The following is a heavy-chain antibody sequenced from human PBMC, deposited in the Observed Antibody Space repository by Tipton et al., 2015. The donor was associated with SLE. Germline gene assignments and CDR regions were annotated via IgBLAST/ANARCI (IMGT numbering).Heavy chain of an antibody. CDR1: GGSISNYY. V-gene: IGHV4-59*08. CDR2: IFYSGST. CDR3: ARLAPGYSSGWFDS. Sequence: TLSLTCSVSGGSISNYYWNWIRQPPGKGLEWIGYIFYSGSTNYNPSLKSRVTTSADTSKNEFSLNLTSMTAAGAAVYYCARLAPGYSSGWFDSWGQGTLVTVSS. J-gene: IGHJ5*01. D-gene: IGHD6-19*01.